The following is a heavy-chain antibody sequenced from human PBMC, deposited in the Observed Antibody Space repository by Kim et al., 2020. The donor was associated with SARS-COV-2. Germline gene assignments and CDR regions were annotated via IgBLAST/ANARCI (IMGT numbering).Heavy chain of an antibody. Sequence: GGSLRLSCAASGFTFSSYGMHWVRQAPGKGLEWVAVISYDGSNKYYADSVKGRFTISRDNSKNTLYLQMNSLRAEDTAVYYCAKDRRRPALMRGGYYFDYWGQGTLVTVSS. J-gene: IGHJ4*02. CDR2: ISYDGSNK. V-gene: IGHV3-30*18. D-gene: IGHD2-2*01. CDR3: AKDRRRPALMRGGYYFDY. CDR1: GFTFSSYG.